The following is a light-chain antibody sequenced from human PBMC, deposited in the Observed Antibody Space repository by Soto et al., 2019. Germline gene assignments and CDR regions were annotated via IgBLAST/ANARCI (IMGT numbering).Light chain of an antibody. CDR1: QSVTNS. CDR3: QQRRT. CDR2: HAS. J-gene: IGKJ1*01. Sequence: EIVLTQSPATLSLSPGERATLSCRASQSVTNSLAWYQQKPGQAPRLLIYHASNRATGIPARFSGSGSGTDFTLTISSLEPADFAVYYCQQRRTFGQGTKVDLK. V-gene: IGKV3-11*01.